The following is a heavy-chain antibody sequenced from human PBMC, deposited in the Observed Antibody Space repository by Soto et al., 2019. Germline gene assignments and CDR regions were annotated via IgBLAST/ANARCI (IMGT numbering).Heavy chain of an antibody. J-gene: IGHJ6*02. CDR3: AGIGARIYYGMDV. CDR2: IYTSGST. CDR1: VGSISSYY. D-gene: IGHD6-13*01. V-gene: IGHV4-4*07. Sequence: SATLALTCTVSVGSISSYYWNWIRKPAGKGLEWIGRIYTSGSTNYNPSLKSRVTMSVDTSKNQFSLNLRSVTAADTAVYYCAGIGARIYYGMDVWGQGTTVTVSS.